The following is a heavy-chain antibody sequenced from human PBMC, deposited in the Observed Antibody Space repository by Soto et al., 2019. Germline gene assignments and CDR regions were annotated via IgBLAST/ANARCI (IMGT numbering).Heavy chain of an antibody. V-gene: IGHV1-24*01. Sequence: ASVKVSCEVSGYTLTELSMHWVRQAPGKGLEWMGGFDPEDGETIYAQKFQGRVTMTEDTSTDTAYMELSSLRSEDTAVYYCATSTSLWGSYRSPDYWGQGTLVTVSS. D-gene: IGHD3-16*02. CDR2: FDPEDGET. CDR1: GYTLTELS. CDR3: ATSTSLWGSYRSPDY. J-gene: IGHJ4*02.